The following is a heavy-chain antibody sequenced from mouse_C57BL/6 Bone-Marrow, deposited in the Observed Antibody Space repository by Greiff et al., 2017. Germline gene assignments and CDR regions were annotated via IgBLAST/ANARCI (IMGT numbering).Heavy chain of an antibody. V-gene: IGHV5-12*01. J-gene: IGHJ2*01. CDR3: ARSTMVTNYFDY. Sequence: EVQGVESGGGLVQPGGSLKLSCAASGFTFSDYYMYWVRQTPEKRLEWVAYISNGGGSTYYPDTVKGRFTISRDNAKNTLYLQMSRLKSEDTAMYYCARSTMVTNYFDYWGQGTTLTVSS. D-gene: IGHD2-2*01. CDR2: ISNGGGST. CDR1: GFTFSDYY.